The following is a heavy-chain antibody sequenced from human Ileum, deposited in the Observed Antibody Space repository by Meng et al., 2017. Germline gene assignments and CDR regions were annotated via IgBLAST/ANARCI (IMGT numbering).Heavy chain of an antibody. D-gene: IGHD1-26*01. CDR3: ARGGGSYYHFDY. CDR2: TYYRSKWFN. Sequence: QVSLQQSGLGLVKPPQTLSLTCAISGDSVSSNSAAWTWIRQTPSRGLEWLGRTYYRSKWFNEYAVSVKSRITINPDTSENQFSLQLNSVTPEDAAVYYCARGGGSYYHFDYWGQGTLVTVSS. J-gene: IGHJ4*02. V-gene: IGHV6-1*01. CDR1: GDSVSSNSAA.